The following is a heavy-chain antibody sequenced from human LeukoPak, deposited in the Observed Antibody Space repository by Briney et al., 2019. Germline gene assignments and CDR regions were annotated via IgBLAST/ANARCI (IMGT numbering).Heavy chain of an antibody. CDR3: ARGPFGRFLEWYYFDY. CDR2: INPSGGST. J-gene: IGHJ4*02. D-gene: IGHD3-3*01. CDR1: GYTFTSYY. Sequence: ASVKVSCKASGYTFTSYYMHWVRQAPGQGLEWMGIINPSGGSTSYAQKFQGRVTMTRDTSTSTAYMELRSLRSDDTAVYYCARGPFGRFLEWYYFDYWGQGTLVTVSS. V-gene: IGHV1-46*01.